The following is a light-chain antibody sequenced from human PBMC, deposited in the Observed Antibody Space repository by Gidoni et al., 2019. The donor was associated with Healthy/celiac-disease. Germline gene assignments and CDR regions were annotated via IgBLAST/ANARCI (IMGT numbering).Light chain of an antibody. V-gene: IGLV2-14*01. CDR3: SSYTSSSTPV. CDR2: EVS. J-gene: IGLJ1*01. CDR1: SSDVGGYNY. Sequence: QSALPQPASVSGSPGQSITISCTGTSSDVGGYNYVSWYQQHPGKAPKLMIDEVSNRPSGVSNRFSGSKSGNTASLTISGLQAEDEADYYCSSYTSSSTPVFGTGTKVTVL.